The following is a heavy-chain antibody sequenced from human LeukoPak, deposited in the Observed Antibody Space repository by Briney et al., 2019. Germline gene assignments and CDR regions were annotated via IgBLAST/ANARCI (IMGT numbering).Heavy chain of an antibody. CDR1: GGSISSGGYS. CDR2: IYHSGST. V-gene: IGHV4-30-2*01. CDR3: ARAQDYYGMDV. D-gene: IGHD2-15*01. J-gene: IGHJ6*02. Sequence: SQTLSLTCAVSGGSISSGGYSWSWIRQPPGKGLEWIGYIYHSGSTYYNPSLKSRVTISVDRSKNQFSLKLSSVTAADTAVYYCARAQDYYGMDVWGQGTTVTVFS.